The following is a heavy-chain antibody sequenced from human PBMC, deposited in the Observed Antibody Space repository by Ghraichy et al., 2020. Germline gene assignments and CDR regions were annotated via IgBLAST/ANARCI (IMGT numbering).Heavy chain of an antibody. V-gene: IGHV4-39*01. CDR2: IYYSGST. Sequence: SQTLSLTCTVSGGSISSSSYYWGWIRQPPGKGLEWIGSIYYSGSTYYNPSLKSRVTISVDTSKNQFSLKLSSVTAADTAVYYCATLRIGWYDRTTVPWGFDPWGQGTLVTVSS. CDR1: GGSISSSSYY. D-gene: IGHD6-19*01. J-gene: IGHJ5*02. CDR3: ATLRIGWYDRTTVPWGFDP.